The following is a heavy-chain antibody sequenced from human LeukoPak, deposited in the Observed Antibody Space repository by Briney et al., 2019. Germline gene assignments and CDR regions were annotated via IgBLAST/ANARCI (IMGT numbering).Heavy chain of an antibody. Sequence: PSQTLSLTCTVSGGSISSSDYYWSWIRQPPGTGLEWIGYIYYTGSTYYNPSLKSRVTISVDTSKNQFSLKLSSVTAADTAVYYCARDRPYGDYGYYYYYYGMDVWGQGTTVTVSS. CDR3: ARDRPYGDYGYYYYYYGMDV. D-gene: IGHD4-17*01. CDR2: IYYTGST. J-gene: IGHJ6*02. CDR1: GGSISSSDYY. V-gene: IGHV4-30-4*01.